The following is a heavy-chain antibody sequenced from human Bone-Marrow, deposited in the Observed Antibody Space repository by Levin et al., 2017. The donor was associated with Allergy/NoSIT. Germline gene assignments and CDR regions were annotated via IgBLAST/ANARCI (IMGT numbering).Heavy chain of an antibody. CDR2: IYYGGST. D-gene: IGHD6-13*01. J-gene: IGHJ4*02. CDR3: TRDGYRISWFGY. Sequence: NPSETLSLTCTVSGGSISSTTYYWGWIRQPPGKGLEWIGTIYYGGSTFYNPSLKSRVTISVDASKNQFSLTLTSVTAADTAVYYCTRDGYRISWFGYWGQGTLVTVSS. V-gene: IGHV4-39*07. CDR1: GGSISSTTYY.